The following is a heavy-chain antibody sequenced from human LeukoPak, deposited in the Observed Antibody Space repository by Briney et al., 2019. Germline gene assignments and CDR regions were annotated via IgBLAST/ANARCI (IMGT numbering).Heavy chain of an antibody. CDR3: AVIAVARQFDY. CDR1: GYTFTSFY. CDR2: INPGGGST. J-gene: IGHJ4*02. V-gene: IGHV1-46*01. D-gene: IGHD6-19*01. Sequence: ASVKVSCKASGYTFTSFYMHWVRQAPGQGLEWMGIINPGGGSTSYAQKFQGRVTMTRDTSTSTVYMELSSLRSEDTAVYYCAVIAVARQFDYWGQGTLVTVSS.